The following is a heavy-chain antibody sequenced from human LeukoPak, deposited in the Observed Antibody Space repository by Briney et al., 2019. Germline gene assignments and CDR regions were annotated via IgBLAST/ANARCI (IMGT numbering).Heavy chain of an antibody. CDR2: ISYDGSNK. D-gene: IGHD4-17*01. J-gene: IGHJ4*02. V-gene: IGHV3-30*18. CDR3: AKEYYGDYGPASYYFDY. Sequence: PGGSLRLSCAASGFTFSSYGMHWVRQAPGKGLEWVAVISYDGSNKYYADSVKGRFTISRDNSKNTLYLQMNSLRAEDTAVYYCAKEYYGDYGPASYYFDYWGQGTLVTVSS. CDR1: GFTFSSYG.